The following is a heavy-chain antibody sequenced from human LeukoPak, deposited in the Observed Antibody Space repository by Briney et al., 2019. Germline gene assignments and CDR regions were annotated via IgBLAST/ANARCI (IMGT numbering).Heavy chain of an antibody. Sequence: SQTLSLTCTVSGGSISSGGYYWSRIRQHPGKGLEWIGYIYYSGSTYYNPSLKSRVTISVDTSKNQFSLKLSSVTAADTAVYYCARVVEDSSSWYGGWFDYWGQGTLVTVSS. CDR3: ARVVEDSSSWYGGWFDY. CDR1: GGSISSGGYY. V-gene: IGHV4-31*03. CDR2: IYYSGST. J-gene: IGHJ4*02. D-gene: IGHD6-13*01.